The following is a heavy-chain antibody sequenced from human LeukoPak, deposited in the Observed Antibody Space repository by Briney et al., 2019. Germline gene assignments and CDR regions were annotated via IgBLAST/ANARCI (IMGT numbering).Heavy chain of an antibody. CDR3: ARHYSYNWFGY. V-gene: IGHV5-51*01. D-gene: IGHD5-24*01. CDR2: INAANSDT. Sequence: GESLKISCKGSGYDFTAHWIAWVRQKPGTSLEWMGNINAANSDTTYSPSFQGQVTLSVDKSISTAYLQLSSLKASDTAMYYCARHYSYNWFGYWGQGSPVTVSS. CDR1: GYDFTAHW. J-gene: IGHJ4*02.